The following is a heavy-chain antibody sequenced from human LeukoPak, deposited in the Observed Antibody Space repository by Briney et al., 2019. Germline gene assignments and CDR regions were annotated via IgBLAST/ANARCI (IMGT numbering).Heavy chain of an antibody. CDR2: IIPIFGTA. D-gene: IGHD1-14*01. V-gene: IGHV1-69*05. CDR3: LTGTTDFDY. Sequence: ASVKVSCKASGGTFSSYAISWLRQAPGQGLEWMGGIIPIFGTANYAQKFQGRVTITTDESTSTAYMELSSLRSEDTAVYYCLTGTTDFDYWGQGTLVTVSS. CDR1: GGTFSSYA. J-gene: IGHJ4*02.